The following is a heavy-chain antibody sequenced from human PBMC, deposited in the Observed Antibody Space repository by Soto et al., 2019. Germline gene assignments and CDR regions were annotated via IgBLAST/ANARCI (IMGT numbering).Heavy chain of an antibody. J-gene: IGHJ4*02. V-gene: IGHV2-5*02. D-gene: IGHD4-17*01. CDR3: AHKGYGDYPLDY. CDR2: IYWDDYK. Sequence: QITLKESGPTLVKPTQTLTLTCTFSGFSLSTSGVGVGWIRQPPGKALEWLAVIYWDDYKHYSPSLKSRLTITKDTSKNQVVLTMINMDPVDTATYYCAHKGYGDYPLDYWGQGTLLTVSS. CDR1: GFSLSTSGVG.